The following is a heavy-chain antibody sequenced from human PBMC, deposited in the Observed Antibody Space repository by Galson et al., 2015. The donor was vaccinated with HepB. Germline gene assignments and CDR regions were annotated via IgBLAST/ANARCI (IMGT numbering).Heavy chain of an antibody. CDR3: ATSDFVYSNYIWFDP. CDR1: GYTFTNYA. V-gene: IGHV7-4-1*02. CDR2: INTNTGNP. J-gene: IGHJ5*02. Sequence: SVKVSCKASGYTFTNYAMNWVRQAPGQGLEWMGWINTNTGNPTYAQDFRGRFVFSVDTSVNTAYLQISSLKPGDTAVYYCATSDFVYSNYIWFDPWGQGTLVTVSS. D-gene: IGHD4-11*01.